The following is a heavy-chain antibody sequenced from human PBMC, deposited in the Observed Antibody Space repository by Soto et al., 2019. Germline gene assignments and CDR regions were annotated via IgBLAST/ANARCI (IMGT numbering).Heavy chain of an antibody. J-gene: IGHJ4*02. CDR3: AADDYGIFPY. Sequence: ASVKVSCKVSGYPFTTYYIHWVRQAPGQGLEWMGWIDPRSGGTVYEQKFQGRVTMTRDTSISTVYMDLSGLTSDDTALYYCAADDYGIFPYWGQGSLVTVSS. CDR2: IDPRSGGT. CDR1: GYPFTTYY. V-gene: IGHV1-2*02. D-gene: IGHD3-10*01.